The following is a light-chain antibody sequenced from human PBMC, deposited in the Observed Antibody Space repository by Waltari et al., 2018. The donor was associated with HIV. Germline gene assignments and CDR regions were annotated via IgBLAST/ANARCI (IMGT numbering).Light chain of an antibody. Sequence: SYVLTQSPSVAPGQTARITCWGNTIGTKSVHWYRQKPGPAPVLVVYDDSDRPSGIPERFSGSNSGNAATLTISKVEVGDEADYFCQVWDSTSDHLWVFGGGSRLTVL. V-gene: IGLV3-21*02. CDR1: TIGTKS. J-gene: IGLJ3*02. CDR2: DDS. CDR3: QVWDSTSDHLWV.